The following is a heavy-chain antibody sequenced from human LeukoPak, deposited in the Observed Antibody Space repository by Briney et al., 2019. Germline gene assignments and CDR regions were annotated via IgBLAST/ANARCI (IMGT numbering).Heavy chain of an antibody. V-gene: IGHV4-30-2*01. J-gene: IGHJ4*02. Sequence: SETLSLTCTVSGGSISSGGYYWSWIRQPPGKGLEWIGYIYHSGSTYYNPSLKSRVTISVDRSKNQFSLKLSSVTAADTAVYYCATGAVPGGLGDYFDYWGQGTLVTVSS. CDR3: ATGAVPGGLGDYFDY. D-gene: IGHD4-23*01. CDR2: IYHSGST. CDR1: GGSISSGGYY.